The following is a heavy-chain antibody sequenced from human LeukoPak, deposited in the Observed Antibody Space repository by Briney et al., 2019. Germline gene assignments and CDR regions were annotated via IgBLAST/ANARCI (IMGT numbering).Heavy chain of an antibody. J-gene: IGHJ5*02. CDR3: AGYSSSWDNWFDP. D-gene: IGHD6-13*01. Sequence: GGSLRLSCAASGYTFSDYYVSWIRQAPGKGLEWVSYISSSSSYTNYADSVKGRFTISRDNAKNSLYLQMNSLRAEDTAVYYCAGYSSSWDNWFDPWGQGTLVTVSS. CDR2: ISSSSSYT. CDR1: GYTFSDYY. V-gene: IGHV3-11*06.